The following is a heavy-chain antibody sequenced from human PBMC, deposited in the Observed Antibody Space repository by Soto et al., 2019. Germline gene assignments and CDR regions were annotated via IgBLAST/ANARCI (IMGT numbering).Heavy chain of an antibody. V-gene: IGHV1-8*01. J-gene: IGHJ6*03. Sequence: QVQLVQSGAEVKKPGASVKVSCKASGYTFTSYDINWVRQATGQGLEWMGWMNPNSGNTGYAQKFQGRVTMTRNTSISTAYMELSSLRSEDTAVYYCARGLSDYYGSGSSNMDVWGKGTTVTVSS. CDR2: MNPNSGNT. CDR3: ARGLSDYYGSGSSNMDV. D-gene: IGHD3-10*01. CDR1: GYTFTSYD.